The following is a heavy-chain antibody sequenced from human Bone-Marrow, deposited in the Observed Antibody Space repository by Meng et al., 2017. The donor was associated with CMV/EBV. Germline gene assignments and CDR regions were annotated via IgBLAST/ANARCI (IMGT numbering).Heavy chain of an antibody. CDR1: GDSFISYW. CDR3: ARIKGVVPALPRFDP. V-gene: IGHV5-51*01. D-gene: IGHD2-2*01. Sequence: GGSLRLSCKGSGDSFISYWIGWVRQMPGKGLEWMGIIYPGDSDTRYSPSFQGQVTVSADKSISTAYLQWSSLKASDTAMYYCARIKGVVPALPRFDPWGQGTLVTVSS. J-gene: IGHJ5*02. CDR2: IYPGDSDT.